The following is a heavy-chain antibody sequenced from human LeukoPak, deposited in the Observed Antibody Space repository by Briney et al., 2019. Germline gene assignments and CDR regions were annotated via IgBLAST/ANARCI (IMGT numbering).Heavy chain of an antibody. CDR2: MNPSSGNT. D-gene: IGHD3-10*01. CDR3: AAHTYYYSSGSFAY. J-gene: IGHJ4*02. CDR1: GYTFTSYD. Sequence: ASVKVSCKASGYTFTSYDSNWVRQATGQGPEWMGWMNPSSGNTGYEQRFQGRVTMTRDTSTNTAYLELSSLRSEDTAVYYCAAHTYYYSSGSFAYWGQGTLVTVSS. V-gene: IGHV1-8*01.